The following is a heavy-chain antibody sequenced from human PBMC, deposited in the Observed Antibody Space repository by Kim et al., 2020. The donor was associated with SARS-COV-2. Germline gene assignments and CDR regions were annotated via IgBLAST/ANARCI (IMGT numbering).Heavy chain of an antibody. CDR1: GGSISSYY. CDR2: IYYSGST. V-gene: IGHV4-59*01. D-gene: IGHD2-21*02. J-gene: IGHJ6*02. CDR3: ARAFGGAYCGGDCYFPTAEIDYYYYGLDV. Sequence: SETLSLTCTVSGGSISSYYWSWIRQPPGKGLEWIGYIYYSGSTNYNPSLKSRVTISVDTSKNQFSLKLSSVTAADTAVYYCARAFGGAYCGGDCYFPTAEIDYYYYGLDVWGQGTTVTVSS.